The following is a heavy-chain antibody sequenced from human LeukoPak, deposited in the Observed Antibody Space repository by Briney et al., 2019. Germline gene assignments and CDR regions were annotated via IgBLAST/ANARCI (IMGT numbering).Heavy chain of an antibody. CDR3: AKSIAARRGFDY. J-gene: IGHJ4*02. D-gene: IGHD6-6*01. V-gene: IGHV3-23*01. CDR2: ISGSGGST. Sequence: GGSLRLSCAASGFTFSSYAMSWGRQVPGKGLEWVSAISGSGGSTYYADSVKGRFTISRDTSKNTLYLQMNSLRAEDTAVYYCAKSIAARRGFDYWGQGTLVTVSS. CDR1: GFTFSSYA.